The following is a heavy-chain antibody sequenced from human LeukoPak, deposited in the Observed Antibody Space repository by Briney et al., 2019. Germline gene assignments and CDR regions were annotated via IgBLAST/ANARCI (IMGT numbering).Heavy chain of an antibody. CDR1: GGTFSSYA. V-gene: IGHV1-69*13. CDR3: ARDRTVAGFHLEAY. Sequence: SVKVSCKASGGTFSSYAISWVRQAPGQGLEWMGGIIPIFGTTNYAQKFQGRVTITADESTSTAYMELSSLRSEDTAVYFCARDRTVAGFHLEAYWGQGTLVTVSS. CDR2: IIPIFGTT. J-gene: IGHJ4*02. D-gene: IGHD6-19*01.